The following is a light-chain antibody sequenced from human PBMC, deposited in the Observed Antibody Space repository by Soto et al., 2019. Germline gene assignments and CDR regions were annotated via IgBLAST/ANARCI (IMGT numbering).Light chain of an antibody. V-gene: IGKV4-1*01. J-gene: IGKJ4*01. CDR2: WAS. CDR3: HQSYSTPLT. CDR1: QRVLYTSNNKNY. Sequence: DIVMTQSPDSLAESLGERATINCKASQRVLYTSNNKNYLAWYQQKPGQRPKLIIYWASTRESGFPDRFSGSGCGREFTLTISSLEAEDVAVYYCHQSYSTPLTFGGGTKVEIK.